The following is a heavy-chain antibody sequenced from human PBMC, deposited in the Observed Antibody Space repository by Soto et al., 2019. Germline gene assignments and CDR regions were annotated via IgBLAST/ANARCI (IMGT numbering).Heavy chain of an antibody. J-gene: IGHJ3*02. CDR1: VFTFEDDT. Sequence: GGSRRLTCSASVFTFEDDTMQWFRQAPGKCLEWVSLISWDGDSAYYADSVKGRFTVSRDNAENSLYLQMNSLSAEDTAVYYCARDHLLGSRAFDIWGQGTMVTVS. CDR2: ISWDGDSA. D-gene: IGHD1-26*01. V-gene: IGHV3-43*01. CDR3: ARDHLLGSRAFDI.